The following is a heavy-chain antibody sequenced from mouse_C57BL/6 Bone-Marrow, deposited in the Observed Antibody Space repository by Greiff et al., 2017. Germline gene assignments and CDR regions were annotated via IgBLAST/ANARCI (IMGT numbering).Heavy chain of an antibody. CDR2: IWGDGST. CDR3: ASVDGSYAMDY. J-gene: IGHJ4*01. D-gene: IGHD2-3*01. V-gene: IGHV2-6*01. CDR1: GFSLTSYG. Sequence: VKLMESGPGLVAPSQSLSITCTVSGFSLTSYGVDWVRQSPGKGLEWLGVIWGDGSTNYNSALKSRLSISKDNSKSQVFLKMNSLQTDDTAMYYYASVDGSYAMDYWGQGTSVTVS.